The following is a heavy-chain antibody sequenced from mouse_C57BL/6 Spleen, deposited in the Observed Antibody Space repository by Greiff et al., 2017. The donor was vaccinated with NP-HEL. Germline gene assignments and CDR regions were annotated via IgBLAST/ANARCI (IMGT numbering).Heavy chain of an antibody. J-gene: IGHJ1*03. CDR2: IYPGDGDT. V-gene: IGHV1-82*01. CDR1: GYAFSSSW. CDR3: AREIYYYWSFDV. Sequence: QVQLKESGPELVKPGASVKISCKASGYAFSSSWMNWVKQRPGKGLEWIGRIYPGDGDTNYNGKFKGKATLTADKSSSTAYMQLSSLTSEDSAVYFCAREIYYYWSFDVWGTGTTVTVSS. D-gene: IGHD1-1*01.